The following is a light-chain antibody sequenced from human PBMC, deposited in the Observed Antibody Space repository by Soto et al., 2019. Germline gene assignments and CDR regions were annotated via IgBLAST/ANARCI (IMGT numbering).Light chain of an antibody. J-gene: IGLJ2*01. CDR1: SSDVGSYNL. V-gene: IGLV2-23*01. CDR3: CSYAGSTTWI. CDR2: EDS. Sequence: QSALTQPASVSGSPGQSITISCTGTSSDVGSYNLVSWYQQHPGKAPKLMIYEDSKRPSGVSTRFSGSKSGNTASLTISGLQAEDEADYYCCSYAGSTTWIFGGGTKVTVL.